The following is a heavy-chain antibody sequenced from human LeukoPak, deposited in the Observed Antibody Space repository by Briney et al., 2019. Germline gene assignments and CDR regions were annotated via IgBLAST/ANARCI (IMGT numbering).Heavy chain of an antibody. CDR3: ARDPGDSNWFDP. J-gene: IGHJ5*02. CDR1: GGTFSSYA. D-gene: IGHD1-1*01. V-gene: IGHV1-69*13. Sequence: SVKVSCKAYGGTFSSYAISWVRQAPGQGLEWMGGIIPIFGTANYAQKFQGRVTITADESTSTAYMELRSLRSDDTAVYYCARDPGDSNWFDPWGQGTLVTVSS. CDR2: IIPIFGTA.